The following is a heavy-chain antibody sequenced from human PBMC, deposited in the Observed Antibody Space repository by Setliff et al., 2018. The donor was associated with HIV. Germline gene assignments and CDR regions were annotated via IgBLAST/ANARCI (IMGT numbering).Heavy chain of an antibody. CDR3: AREGFYNSYYYYMDV. Sequence: SETLSLTCTVSEGSISNYYWNWIRQPAGKGLEWIGRIFTSGTTNYNPSLRSRVTISVDTSKSQFSLRLSSVTAADTAVYYCAREGFYNSYYYYMDVWGIGTTVTVSS. V-gene: IGHV4-4*07. J-gene: IGHJ6*03. CDR1: EGSISNYY. CDR2: IFTSGTT. D-gene: IGHD2-2*02.